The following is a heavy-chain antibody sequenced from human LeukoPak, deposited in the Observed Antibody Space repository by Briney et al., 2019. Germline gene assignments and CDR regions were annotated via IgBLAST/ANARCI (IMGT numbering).Heavy chain of an antibody. V-gene: IGHV4-34*01. CDR3: ARRGIAAYRQRLDY. J-gene: IGHJ4*02. CDR1: GGSFSGYY. D-gene: IGHD6-25*01. Sequence: SETLSLTCAVYGGSFSGYYWSWIRQPPGKGLEWIGEINHSGSTNYKLSLKSRVTISVDTSKNQFSLKLSSVTAADTAVYYCARRGIAAYRQRLDYWGQGTLVTVSS. CDR2: INHSGST.